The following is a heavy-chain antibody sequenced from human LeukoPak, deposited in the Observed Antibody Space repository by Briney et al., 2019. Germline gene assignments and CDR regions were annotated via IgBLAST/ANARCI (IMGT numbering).Heavy chain of an antibody. D-gene: IGHD2-2*01. CDR3: ARDIVVVPAASFGWFDP. J-gene: IGHJ5*02. V-gene: IGHV1-69*13. Sequence: ASVKVSCKASGGTFSSYAISWVRLAPGQGLEWMGGIIPIFGTANYAQKFQGRVTITADESTSTAYMELSSLRSEDTAVYYCARDIVVVPAASFGWFDPWGQGTLVTVSS. CDR2: IIPIFGTA. CDR1: GGTFSSYA.